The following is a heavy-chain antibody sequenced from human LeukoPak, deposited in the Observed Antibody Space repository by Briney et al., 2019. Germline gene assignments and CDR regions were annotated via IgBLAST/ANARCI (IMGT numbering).Heavy chain of an antibody. V-gene: IGHV1-24*01. J-gene: IGHJ4*02. D-gene: IGHD3-9*01. CDR3: ARVDMLTGYYFFDY. CDR1: GYTLTELS. Sequence: ASVKVSCKVSGYTLTELSMHWVRQAPGKGLEWMGGFDPEDGETIYAQKFQGRVTMTTDTPSSTAYMEVRSLRSDDTAVYYCARVDMLTGYYFFDYWGQGTLVTVSS. CDR2: FDPEDGET.